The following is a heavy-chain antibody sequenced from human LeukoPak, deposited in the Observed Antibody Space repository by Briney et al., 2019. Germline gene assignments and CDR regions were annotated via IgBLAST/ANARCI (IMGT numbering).Heavy chain of an antibody. J-gene: IGHJ5*02. Sequence: GGSLRLSCAASGFTFSSYAMSWVRQAPGKGLEWVSAISGSGGSTYYADSVKGRFTISRDNSKNTLYLQMNSLRAEDTAVYYCAKDKTIVVVPAATFDPWGQGTLVTVSS. V-gene: IGHV3-23*01. CDR3: AKDKTIVVVPAATFDP. D-gene: IGHD2-2*01. CDR2: ISGSGGST. CDR1: GFTFSSYA.